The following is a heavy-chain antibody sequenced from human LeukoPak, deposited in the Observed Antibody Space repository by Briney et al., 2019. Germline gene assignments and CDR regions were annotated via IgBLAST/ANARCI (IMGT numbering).Heavy chain of an antibody. D-gene: IGHD6-19*01. V-gene: IGHV1-46*01. CDR1: GYTFTSYY. Sequence: ASVKVSCKASGYTFTSYYMHWVRQAPGQGLEWMGIINPSGGSTSYAQKFQGRVTMTRDTSTSTVYMELSSLRSEDTAVYYCARDSSGWYSYYYYMDVWGKGTTVTISS. CDR3: ARDSSGWYSYYYYMDV. CDR2: INPSGGST. J-gene: IGHJ6*03.